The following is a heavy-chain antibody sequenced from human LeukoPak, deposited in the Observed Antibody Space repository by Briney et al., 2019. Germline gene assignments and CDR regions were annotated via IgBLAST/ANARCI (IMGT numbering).Heavy chain of an antibody. Sequence: PGGSLRLSCAASGFTVSDYYMNWIRQAPGKGLERISFISSSGSTIFYADSVKGRFTISRDTTKNSLSVQMNSLRADDTAVYYCARERTPKHYYGSGSYDRYYDHWGQGTLVTVSS. CDR1: GFTVSDYY. CDR2: ISSSGSTI. D-gene: IGHD3-10*01. V-gene: IGHV3-11*04. J-gene: IGHJ4*02. CDR3: ARERTPKHYYGSGSYDRYYDH.